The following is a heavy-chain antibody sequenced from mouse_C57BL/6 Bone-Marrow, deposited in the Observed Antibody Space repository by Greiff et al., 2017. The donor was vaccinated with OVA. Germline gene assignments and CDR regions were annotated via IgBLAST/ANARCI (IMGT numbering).Heavy chain of an antibody. CDR3: ARSPFAY. CDR1: GYTFTDHY. J-gene: IGHJ3*01. CDR2: ISPGSGNT. V-gene: IGHV1-76*01. Sequence: QVQLQESGAELVRPGASVKLSCKASGYTFTDHYINWVKQRPGQGLEWIAWISPGSGNTYYNEKFKGKATLTAEKSSSTAYMQLSSLTSEDSAVYFCARSPFAYWGQGTLVTVSA.